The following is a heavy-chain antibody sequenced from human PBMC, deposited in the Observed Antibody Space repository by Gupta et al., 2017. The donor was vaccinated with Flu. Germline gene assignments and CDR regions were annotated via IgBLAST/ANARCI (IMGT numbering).Heavy chain of an antibody. D-gene: IGHD6-19*01. CDR1: GGSIRSSSYF. V-gene: IGHV4-39*01. CDR3: ARPPPSYSSGPFDS. Sequence: QLQLQGSGPALVRPSETLSLTCSLSGGSIRSSSYFWAWIRQPPGKGLEWIGSVYYSGSTDYNPSLKSRVTISVDTSKNQFSLRLTSVTAADTAVYYCARPPPSYSSGPFDSWGQGLLVTVSS. J-gene: IGHJ4*02. CDR2: VYYSGST.